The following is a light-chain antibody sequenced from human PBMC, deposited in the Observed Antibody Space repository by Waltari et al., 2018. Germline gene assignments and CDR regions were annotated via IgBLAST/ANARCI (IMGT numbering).Light chain of an antibody. Sequence: DIVMTQSPDSLAVYLGDRATITCKSRQSLLYNYNKKNSLAWYQLKPGQPPRLLIYWTSTRASVVPDRFSGSGSGTDFTLTISSLQAEDVAVYYCQQYYSIPYTFGQGTKLEIK. V-gene: IGKV4-1*01. J-gene: IGKJ2*01. CDR3: QQYYSIPYT. CDR2: WTS. CDR1: QSLLYNYNKKNS.